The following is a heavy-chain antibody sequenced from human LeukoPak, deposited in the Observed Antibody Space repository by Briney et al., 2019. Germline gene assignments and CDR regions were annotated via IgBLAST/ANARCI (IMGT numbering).Heavy chain of an antibody. CDR3: ARDSGYSYGSPPKENAFDI. CDR2: ISYDGSNK. D-gene: IGHD5-18*01. Sequence: GGSLRLSCAASGFTFSSYAMHWVRQAPGKGLEWVAVISYDGSNKYYADSVKGRFTISRDNSKNTLYLQMNSLRAEDTAVYYCARDSGYSYGSPPKENAFDIWGQGTMVTVSS. J-gene: IGHJ3*02. V-gene: IGHV3-30*04. CDR1: GFTFSSYA.